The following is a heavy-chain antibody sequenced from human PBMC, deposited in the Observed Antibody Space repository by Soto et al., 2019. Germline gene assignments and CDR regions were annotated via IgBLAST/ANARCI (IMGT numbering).Heavy chain of an antibody. CDR2: ISGSGGST. CDR1: GFTFSSYA. V-gene: IGHV3-23*01. Sequence: PGGSLRLSCAASGFTFSSYAMSWVRQAPGKGLEWVSAISGSGGSTYYADSVKGRFTISRDNSKNTLYLQMNSLRAEDTAVYYCAKDKEPTMVRGVIITPYGMDVWGQGTTVTSP. D-gene: IGHD3-10*01. CDR3: AKDKEPTMVRGVIITPYGMDV. J-gene: IGHJ6*02.